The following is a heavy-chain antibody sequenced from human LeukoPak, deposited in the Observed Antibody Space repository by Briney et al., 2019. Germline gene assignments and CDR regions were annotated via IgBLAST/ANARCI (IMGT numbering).Heavy chain of an antibody. J-gene: IGHJ3*02. CDR2: IRSGGDGT. Sequence: GGSLRLSCAASGFTFTNYAMIWVRQAPGRGLEWVSAIRSGGDGTLYADTVKGRFTISRDNSTNTLFLQMNNIRAEDTAVYYCARDPNGDYVGAFEMWGPGTKVTVS. CDR3: ARDPNGDYVGAFEM. D-gene: IGHD4-17*01. CDR1: GFTFTNYA. V-gene: IGHV3-23*01.